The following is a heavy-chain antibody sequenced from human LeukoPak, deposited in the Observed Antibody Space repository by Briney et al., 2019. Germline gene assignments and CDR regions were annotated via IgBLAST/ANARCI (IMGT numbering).Heavy chain of an antibody. D-gene: IGHD3-3*01. CDR1: GYTFTGYG. CDR3: ARVTPSFWSGYLSYFDY. V-gene: IGHV1-18*01. Sequence: ASVKVSCKASGYTFTGYGISWVRQAPGQGLEWMGWISAYNGNTNYAQKLQGRVTMTTDTSTSTAYMELRSLRSDDTAVYYCARVTPSFWSGYLSYFDYWGQGTLVTVSS. CDR2: ISAYNGNT. J-gene: IGHJ4*02.